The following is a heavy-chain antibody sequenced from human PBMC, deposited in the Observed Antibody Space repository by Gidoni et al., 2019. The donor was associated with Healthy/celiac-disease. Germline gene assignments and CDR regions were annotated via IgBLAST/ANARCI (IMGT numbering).Heavy chain of an antibody. V-gene: IGHV3-9*01. CDR3: AKDMAAAGTGVYDY. Sequence: EVQLVESGGGLVQPGRSLRLSCAASGFTFDDYAMHWVRQAPGKGLEWVSGISWNSGSIGYADSVKGRFTISRDNAKNSLYLQMNSLRAEDTALYYCAKDMAAAGTGVYDYWGQGTLVTVSS. D-gene: IGHD6-13*01. CDR2: ISWNSGSI. CDR1: GFTFDDYA. J-gene: IGHJ4*02.